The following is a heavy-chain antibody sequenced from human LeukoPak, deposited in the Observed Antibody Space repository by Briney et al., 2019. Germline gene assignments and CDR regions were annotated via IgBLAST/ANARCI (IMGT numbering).Heavy chain of an antibody. D-gene: IGHD4-17*01. CDR3: ASSTAVTTHYFDS. CDR2: IYPGDSDT. CDR1: GYSFGSYW. Sequence: TGESLKISCKGSGYSFGSYWIGWVRQMPGKGLEWMGIIYPGDSDTRYSPSFQGQVTISADRSIKTAYLQWSSLKASDTAMYYCASSTAVTTHYFDSWGQGTLVTVSS. V-gene: IGHV5-51*01. J-gene: IGHJ4*02.